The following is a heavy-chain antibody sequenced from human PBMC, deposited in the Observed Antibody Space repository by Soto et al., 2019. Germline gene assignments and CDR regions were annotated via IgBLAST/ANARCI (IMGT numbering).Heavy chain of an antibody. J-gene: IGHJ4*02. Sequence: PGGSLRLSCAASGFTFSSYSMNWVRQAPGKGLEWVSSISSSSSYIYYADSVKGRFTISRDNAKNSLYLQMNSLRAEDTAVYYCAREAMGATGFDYWGQGTLVTVSS. CDR1: GFTFSSYS. CDR2: ISSSSSYI. D-gene: IGHD1-26*01. V-gene: IGHV3-21*01. CDR3: AREAMGATGFDY.